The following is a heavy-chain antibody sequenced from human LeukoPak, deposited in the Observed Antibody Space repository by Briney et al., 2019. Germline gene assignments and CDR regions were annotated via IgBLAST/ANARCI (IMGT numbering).Heavy chain of an antibody. CDR2: ISSSSSYI. V-gene: IGHV3-21*01. Sequence: GGSLRLSCAASGSTFSTYSMNWVRQAAGKGLEWVSSISSSSSYIYYADSVKGRFTISRDNAENSLYLQMNSLRAEDTAVYYCTKTPGDLWSWYDYWGQGTLVTVSS. D-gene: IGHD3-10*01. CDR1: GSTFSTYS. CDR3: TKTPGDLWSWYDY. J-gene: IGHJ4*02.